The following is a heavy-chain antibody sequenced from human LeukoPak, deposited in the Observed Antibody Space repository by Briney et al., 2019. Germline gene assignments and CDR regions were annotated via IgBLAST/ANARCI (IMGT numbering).Heavy chain of an antibody. CDR2: IKQDGSEK. D-gene: IGHD6-13*01. Sequence: GGSLRLSCAASGFTFSSYWMSWVRQAPGKGLEWVANIKQDGSEKYYVDSVKGRFTISRDNAKNSLYLQMNSLRAEDTAVYYCARAFTQYSSSWYNYWGQGTLVTVSS. J-gene: IGHJ4*02. CDR3: ARAFTQYSSSWYNY. V-gene: IGHV3-7*01. CDR1: GFTFSSYW.